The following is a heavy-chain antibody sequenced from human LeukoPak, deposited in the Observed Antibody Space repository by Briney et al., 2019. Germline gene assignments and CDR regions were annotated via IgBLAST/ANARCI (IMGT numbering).Heavy chain of an antibody. CDR2: IYPGDSDT. V-gene: IGHV5-51*01. D-gene: IGHD2-2*01. CDR1: GYSFTSYW. CDR3: ARLFPAAINFDY. J-gene: IGHJ4*02. Sequence: GESLKISCKGSGYSFTSYWIDWVRQMPGTDLEWMGIIYPGDSDTRYSPSFQGQVTISPDKSISTAYLQWSSLKAPDTAMYYCARLFPAAINFDYWGQGTLVTVSS.